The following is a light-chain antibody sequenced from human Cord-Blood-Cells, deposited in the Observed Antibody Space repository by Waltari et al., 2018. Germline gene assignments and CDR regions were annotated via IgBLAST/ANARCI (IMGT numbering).Light chain of an antibody. CDR1: SSDVGGHNY. J-gene: IGLJ3*02. Sequence: QSALTQPASVSGSPGQSITISCTGTSSDVGGHNYVSWYQQHPGKAPKLMIYDVSKRPSGVSNRFSGSKSGNTASLTISGLQAEDEADYYCSSYTSSSTRVFGGGTKLTVL. CDR3: SSYTSSSTRV. CDR2: DVS. V-gene: IGLV2-14*01.